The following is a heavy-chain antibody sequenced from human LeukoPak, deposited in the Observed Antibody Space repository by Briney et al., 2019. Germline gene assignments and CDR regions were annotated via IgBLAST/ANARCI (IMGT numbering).Heavy chain of an antibody. J-gene: IGHJ1*01. Sequence: ASVKVSCKASGYTFTSYYMHWVRQAPGQGLEWMGIISPSGGSTSYAQKFQGRVTMTRDTSTSTVYMELSSLRSEDTAVYFCARDPHRTYSSNWYGYFQHWGQGTLVTVSS. V-gene: IGHV1-46*01. CDR1: GYTFTSYY. D-gene: IGHD6-13*01. CDR3: ARDPHRTYSSNWYGYFQH. CDR2: ISPSGGST.